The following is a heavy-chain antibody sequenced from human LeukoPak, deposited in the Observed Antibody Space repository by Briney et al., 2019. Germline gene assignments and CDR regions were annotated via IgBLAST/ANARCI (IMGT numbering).Heavy chain of an antibody. CDR3: ARVARIQLWTPDRGRYYYYGMDV. V-gene: IGHV1-46*01. J-gene: IGHJ6*02. CDR2: INPSGGST. D-gene: IGHD5-18*01. CDR1: GYTFTSYY. Sequence: ASVKVSCKASGYTFTSYYMHWVRQAPGQGLEWMGIINPSGGSTSYAQKFQGRVTMTRDTSTSTVYMELSSLRSEDTAVYYCARVARIQLWTPDRGRYYYYGMDVWGQGTTVTVSS.